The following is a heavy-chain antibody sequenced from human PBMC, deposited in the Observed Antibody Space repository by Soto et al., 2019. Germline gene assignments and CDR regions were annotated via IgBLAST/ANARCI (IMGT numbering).Heavy chain of an antibody. CDR2: MNPNSGNT. CDR3: ARGLILSCYYDRYYYYYGMDV. J-gene: IGHJ6*02. CDR1: GYRFTSYD. Sequence: SVEVTCKASGYRFTSYDINWVRQATGQGLEWMGWMNPNSGNTGYAQKFQGRVTMTRNTSISTAYMELSSLRSEDTAVYYCARGLILSCYYDRYYYYYGMDVWGQGTTVTVSS. V-gene: IGHV1-8*01. D-gene: IGHD3-22*01.